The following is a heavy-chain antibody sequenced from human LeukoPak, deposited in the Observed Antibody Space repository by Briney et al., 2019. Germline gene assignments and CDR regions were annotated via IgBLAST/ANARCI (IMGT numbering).Heavy chain of an antibody. CDR3: ARHEASGSSNFDS. D-gene: IGHD3-10*01. CDR2: IYYSGST. Sequence: SETPSLTCTVSGGSISSYYWSWIRQPPGKGPEWIGYIYYSGSTNYNPSLKSRLTISVDTSKNQFSLKLSSVTAADTAVYFCARHEASGSSNFDSWGQGTLVTVSS. J-gene: IGHJ4*02. CDR1: GGSISSYY. V-gene: IGHV4-59*08.